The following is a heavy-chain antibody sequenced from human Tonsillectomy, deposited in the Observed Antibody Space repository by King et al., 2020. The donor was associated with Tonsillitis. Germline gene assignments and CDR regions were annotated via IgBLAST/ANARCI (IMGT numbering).Heavy chain of an antibody. V-gene: IGHV3-7*01. J-gene: IGHJ4*02. D-gene: IGHD3-10*01. CDR3: ASGDDFDY. CDR2: IKQDGSEK. CDR1: GFTFSSYW. Sequence: VQLVESGGGLVQPGGSLRLSCVDSGFTFSSYWMSWVRQAPGKGLEWVANIKQDGSEKYYVDSVKGRVTISRDNAKNSLYLQMNSLRAEDTAVYYCASGDDFDYWGQGTLVTVSS.